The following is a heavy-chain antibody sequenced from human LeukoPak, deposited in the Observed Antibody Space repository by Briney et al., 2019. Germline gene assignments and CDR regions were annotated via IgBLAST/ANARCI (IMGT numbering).Heavy chain of an antibody. V-gene: IGHV3-30-3*01. CDR3: ARNFWNGHYHFDS. J-gene: IGHJ4*02. CDR2: ISYDGSNK. D-gene: IGHD3-3*01. Sequence: GGSLRLSCAASGFTFSSYAMHWVRQAPGKGLEWVAVISYDGSNKYYADSVKGRFTISRDNSKNTLYLQMNSLRVEDTAIYYCARNFWNGHYHFDSWGQGTLVTVSS. CDR1: GFTFSSYA.